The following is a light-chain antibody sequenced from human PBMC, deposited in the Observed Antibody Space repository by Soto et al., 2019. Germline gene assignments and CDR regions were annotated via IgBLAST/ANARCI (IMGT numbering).Light chain of an antibody. Sequence: DIVMTQTPLSLSVTPGQPASISCKSSQSLLYSDGKTYLSWYLQKPGQPPHLLIYEVSNRFSGVPERFSGSGSGTDVTLRISRVESEAFWVYYCRQSVQLPLTLGGGTTVEIK. CDR1: QSLLYSDGKTY. V-gene: IGKV2D-29*01. CDR3: RQSVQLPLT. J-gene: IGKJ4*01. CDR2: EVS.